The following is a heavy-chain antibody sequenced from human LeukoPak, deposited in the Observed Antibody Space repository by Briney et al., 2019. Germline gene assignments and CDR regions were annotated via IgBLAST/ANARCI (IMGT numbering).Heavy chain of an antibody. CDR1: GFTFSSYG. CDR3: ARGSGNYYNRLDY. V-gene: IGHV3-33*01. D-gene: IGHD3-10*01. CDR2: IWYDGSNK. Sequence: GGSLRLSCAASGFTFSSYGMHWVRQAPGKGLEWVAVIWYDGSNKYYADSVKGRFTISRDNSKNTLYLQMDSLRAEDTAVYYCARGSGNYYNRLDYWGQGTLVTVSS. J-gene: IGHJ4*02.